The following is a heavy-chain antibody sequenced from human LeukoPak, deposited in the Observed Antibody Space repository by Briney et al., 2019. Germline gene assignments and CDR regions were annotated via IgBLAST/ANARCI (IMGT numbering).Heavy chain of an antibody. CDR2: IYYSGST. CDR3: ARRLPRVGPINSGDY. D-gene: IGHD1-26*01. V-gene: IGHV4-39*01. CDR1: GGSISSSSYF. J-gene: IGHJ4*02. Sequence: PSETLSLTCTVSGGSISSSSYFWGWIREPPGKGLEWIGSIYYSGSTYYNPSLKSRVTISVDTSKNQFSLKLTSVTAADTAVYYCARRLPRVGPINSGDYWGQGTLVTVSS.